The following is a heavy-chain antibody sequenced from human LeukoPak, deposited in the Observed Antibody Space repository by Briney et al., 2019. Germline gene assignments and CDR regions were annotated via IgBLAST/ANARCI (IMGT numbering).Heavy chain of an antibody. CDR1: GGSFSGYY. J-gene: IGHJ4*02. D-gene: IGHD6-13*01. Sequence: SETLSLTCAVYGGSFSGYYWSWIRQPPGKGLEWIGEINHSGSTNYNPSLKSRVTISVDTSKNQFSLKLSSVTAADTAVYYCARGAEHQLTPYYFDYWGQGTLVTDSS. CDR3: ARGAEHQLTPYYFDY. CDR2: INHSGST. V-gene: IGHV4-34*01.